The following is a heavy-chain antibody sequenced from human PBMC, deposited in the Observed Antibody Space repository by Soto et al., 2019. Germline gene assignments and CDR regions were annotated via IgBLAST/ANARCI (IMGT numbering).Heavy chain of an antibody. Sequence: AAVKVSCKASGGTFSSYAISWVRQAPGQGXEWMGGIIPIFGTANYAQKFQGRVTITADESTSTAYMELSSLRSEDTAVYYCARARITIFGVVSIFYYGMDVWGQGTTVTVSS. J-gene: IGHJ6*02. CDR3: ARARITIFGVVSIFYYGMDV. D-gene: IGHD3-3*01. CDR1: GGTFSSYA. V-gene: IGHV1-69*13. CDR2: IIPIFGTA.